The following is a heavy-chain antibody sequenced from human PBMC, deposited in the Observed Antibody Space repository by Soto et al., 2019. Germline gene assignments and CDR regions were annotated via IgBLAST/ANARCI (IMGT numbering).Heavy chain of an antibody. D-gene: IGHD2-21*02. CDR3: ARSIVVVTAPHY. J-gene: IGHJ4*02. V-gene: IGHV1-3*05. CDR2: INAGNGNT. CDR1: GYTFTSYA. Sequence: QVQLVQSGAEEKKPGASVKVSCKASGYTFTSYAMHWVRQAPGQRLEWMGWINAGNGNTKYSQKFQGRVTITRDTSASTAYMKLSSLRSEDTAVYYCARSIVVVTAPHYWGQGTLVTVSS.